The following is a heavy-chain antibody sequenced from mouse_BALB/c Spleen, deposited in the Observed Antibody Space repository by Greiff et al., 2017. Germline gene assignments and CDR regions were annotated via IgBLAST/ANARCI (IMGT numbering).Heavy chain of an antibody. J-gene: IGHJ2*01. CDR3: ATGRDY. D-gene: IGHD4-1*01. CDR2: ISSGSSTI. Sequence: EVHLVESGGGLVQPGGSRKLSCAASGFTFSSFGMHWVRQAPEKGLEWVAYISSGSSTIYYADTVKGRFTISRDNPKNTLFLQMTSLRSEDTAMYYCATGRDYWGQGTTLTVSS. CDR1: GFTFSSFG. V-gene: IGHV5-17*02.